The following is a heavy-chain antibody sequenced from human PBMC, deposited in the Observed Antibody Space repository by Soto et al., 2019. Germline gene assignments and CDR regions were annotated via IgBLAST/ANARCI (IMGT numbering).Heavy chain of an antibody. CDR1: GFTFTTYG. CDR2: ISGGSDNT. J-gene: IGHJ5*02. CDR3: AKDPGYNMNYFDP. V-gene: IGHV3-23*01. Sequence: QTGGSLRLSCAASGFTFTTYGMTWVRQAPGKGLEWVSGISGGSDNTYYADFVKGRFTISRDKSKNTLYLQMNSLRVEDTAVYYCAKDPGYNMNYFDPWGQGTLVTVSS. D-gene: IGHD1-7*01.